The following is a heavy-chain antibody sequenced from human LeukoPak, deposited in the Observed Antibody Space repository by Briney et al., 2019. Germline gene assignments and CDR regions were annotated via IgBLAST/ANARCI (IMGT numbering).Heavy chain of an antibody. V-gene: IGHV3-7*01. CDR3: ARDGTAAGLYFDL. CDR1: GFTFTDYW. D-gene: IGHD6-13*01. J-gene: IGHJ4*01. Sequence: PGGSLRLSCAVSGFTFTDYWINWVRQAPGKELEWVASIRQDGSEKTYVDSVKGRFTISRDNTKNSLSLQLNSLRVEDTAVYYCARDGTAAGLYFDLWGQGTLVTVSS. CDR2: IRQDGSEK.